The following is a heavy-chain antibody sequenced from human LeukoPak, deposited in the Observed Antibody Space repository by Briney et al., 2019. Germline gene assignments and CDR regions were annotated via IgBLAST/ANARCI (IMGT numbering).Heavy chain of an antibody. CDR2: ISAYNGNT. D-gene: IGHD3-22*01. J-gene: IGHJ1*01. V-gene: IGHV1-18*01. CDR3: ARVGDGPNYYDSSGYYTEYFQH. Sequence: GASVKVSCKASGYTFTSYGISWVRQAPGQGLEWMGWISAYNGNTSYAQKSQGRVTMTRDMSTSTVYMELSSLRSEDTAVYYCARVGDGPNYYDSSGYYTEYFQHWGQGTLVTVSS. CDR1: GYTFTSYG.